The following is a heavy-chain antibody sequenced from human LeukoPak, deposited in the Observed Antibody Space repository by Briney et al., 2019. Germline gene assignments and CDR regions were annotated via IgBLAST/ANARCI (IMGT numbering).Heavy chain of an antibody. V-gene: IGHV4-39*01. CDR1: GGSISSSSYY. Sequence: SETLSLTCTVSGGSISSSSYYWGWIRQPPGKGLEWIGSIYYSGSTYYSPSLKSRVTISVDTSKNQFSLKLSSVTAADTAVYYCASLNFLDYYDSSGAFDIWGQGTMVTVSS. D-gene: IGHD3-22*01. CDR2: IYYSGST. J-gene: IGHJ3*02. CDR3: ASLNFLDYYDSSGAFDI.